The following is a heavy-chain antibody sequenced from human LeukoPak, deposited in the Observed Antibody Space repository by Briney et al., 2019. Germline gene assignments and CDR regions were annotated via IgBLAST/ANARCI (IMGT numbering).Heavy chain of an antibody. D-gene: IGHD6-19*01. CDR3: ASHGGWPRFDY. J-gene: IGHJ4*02. V-gene: IGHV3-23*01. CDR1: GFTFNSYA. CDR2: ISSSGGST. Sequence: GGSLRLSCAASGFTFNSYAMSWVPRAPGKGLEWVSTISSSGGSTYYADSVKVRFTIYRDNSKNTLYLQMNSLRAEDAALYYCASHGGWPRFDYWGRGTLVTVSS.